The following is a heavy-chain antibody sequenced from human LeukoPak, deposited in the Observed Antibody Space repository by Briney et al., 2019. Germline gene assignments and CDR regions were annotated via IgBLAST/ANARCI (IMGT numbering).Heavy chain of an antibody. D-gene: IGHD2-2*01. Sequence: ASVKVSCKASGYTFTDYDMHWVRQPPGQGLEWMGWINPNSAGTNYAQKFQGRVTMIRNTSISTAYMELSRLRSDDTAVYYCARGGWSLGYCSSSSCLDWFDPWGQGTLVTVSS. CDR1: GYTFTDYD. J-gene: IGHJ5*02. CDR3: ARGGWSLGYCSSSSCLDWFDP. CDR2: INPNSAGT. V-gene: IGHV1-2*02.